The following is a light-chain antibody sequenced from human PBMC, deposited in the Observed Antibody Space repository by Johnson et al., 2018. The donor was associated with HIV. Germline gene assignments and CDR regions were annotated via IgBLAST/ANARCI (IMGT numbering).Light chain of an antibody. CDR1: SSNIGNNY. Sequence: QSVLTQPPSVSAAPGQKVTISCSGSSSNIGNNYVSWYQHLPGTAPKLLIYENNKRPSGIPDRFSGSKYGTSATLGITGLQTGDEADYYCGTWDSRLSAYVFGAGTKVTVL. CDR3: GTWDSRLSAYV. V-gene: IGLV1-51*02. CDR2: ENN. J-gene: IGLJ1*01.